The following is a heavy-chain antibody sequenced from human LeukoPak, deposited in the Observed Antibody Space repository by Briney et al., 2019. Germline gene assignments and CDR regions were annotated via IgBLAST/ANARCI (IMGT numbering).Heavy chain of an antibody. J-gene: IGHJ4*02. CDR1: GFAFDEHG. CDR3: ARALITSPFYFDY. CDR2: INWSGGST. V-gene: IGHV3-20*04. Sequence: GGSLRLSCTASGFAFDEHGMSWVRQVPGKGLEWVSGINWSGGSTGYADPLRGRFTISRDNAKNSLYLQMDSLRAEDTALYYCARALITSPFYFDYWGQGTLVTVSS. D-gene: IGHD2-2*01.